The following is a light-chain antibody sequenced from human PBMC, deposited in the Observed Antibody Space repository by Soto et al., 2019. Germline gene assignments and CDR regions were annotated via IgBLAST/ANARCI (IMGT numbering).Light chain of an antibody. V-gene: IGKV1-5*01. Sequence: DIQMTQSPSTLSASVGDRVTITCRASESIRTWLAWYQHKPGKAPKFLIYDASTLESGVPSRFSGSGSGTEFTLTVSSLQPEDFATYYCVQHYSYPLTFGGGTKVDIK. J-gene: IGKJ4*01. CDR1: ESIRTW. CDR3: VQHYSYPLT. CDR2: DAS.